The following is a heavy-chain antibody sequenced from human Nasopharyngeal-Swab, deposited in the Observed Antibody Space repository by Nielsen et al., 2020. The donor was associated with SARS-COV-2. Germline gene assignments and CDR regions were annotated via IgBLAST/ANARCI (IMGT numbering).Heavy chain of an antibody. Sequence: VRQAPGKGLEWVSVIYSGGSTYYADSVKGRFTISRHNSKSTLYLQMNSLRAEDTAVYYCARGFTGWYGYYFDYWGQGTLVTVSS. CDR2: IYSGGST. CDR3: ARGFTGWYGYYFDY. J-gene: IGHJ4*02. D-gene: IGHD6-19*01. V-gene: IGHV3-53*04.